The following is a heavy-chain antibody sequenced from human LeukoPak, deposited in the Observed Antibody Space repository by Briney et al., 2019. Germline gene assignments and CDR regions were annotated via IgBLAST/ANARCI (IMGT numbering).Heavy chain of an antibody. CDR3: ARDISYCGGDCAPYYFDY. Sequence: GGSLRLSCAASGFTFSDYYTSWIRQAPGKGLEWVSYISGTSTYTNYADSVKGRFTISRNNAKNSLYLQMNSLRAEDTAVYYCARDISYCGGDCAPYYFDYWGQGTLVTVSS. CDR1: GFTFSDYY. CDR2: ISGTSTYT. V-gene: IGHV3-11*05. J-gene: IGHJ4*02. D-gene: IGHD2-21*02.